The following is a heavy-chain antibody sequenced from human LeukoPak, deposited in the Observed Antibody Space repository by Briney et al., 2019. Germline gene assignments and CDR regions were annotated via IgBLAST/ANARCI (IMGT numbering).Heavy chain of an antibody. CDR1: GVSVSSGNYY. Sequence: PSETLSLTCTVSGVSVSSGNYYWSWIRQPPGKGLEWLANIKEDGSKKYYVDSVKGRFTISRDNAKNSLYLQMDSLRAEDTAVYYCARDPGRQYSSIADVWGQGTTVTVSS. V-gene: IGHV3-7*03. CDR3: ARDPGRQYSSIADV. CDR2: IKEDGSKK. J-gene: IGHJ6*02. D-gene: IGHD6-19*01.